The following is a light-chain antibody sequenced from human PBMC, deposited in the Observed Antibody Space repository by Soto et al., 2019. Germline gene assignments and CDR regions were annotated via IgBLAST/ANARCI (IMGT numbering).Light chain of an antibody. Sequence: QAVVTQPPSASGTPGQRVTISCSGSNSNIGGNPVNWFQQLPGTAPKLLIYNNNQRPSGVPDRISGSKSGTSASLAISGLQSEDEADYFCAAWDDSLDGWVFGGGTQLTVL. CDR1: NSNIGGNP. J-gene: IGLJ3*02. CDR3: AAWDDSLDGWV. V-gene: IGLV1-44*01. CDR2: NNN.